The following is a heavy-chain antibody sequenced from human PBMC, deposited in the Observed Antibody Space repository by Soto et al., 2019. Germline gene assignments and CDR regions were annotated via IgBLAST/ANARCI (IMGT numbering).Heavy chain of an antibody. CDR1: GFTFSSYA. D-gene: IGHD4-17*01. Sequence: EVQLLESGGGLVQPGGSLRLSCAASGFTFSSYAMSWVRQAPGKGLEWVSAISGSGGSTYYADSVKGRFTISRDNSKNTLYLQMNSMRAEYTAVYYCAKARPEVDGDYVHYYYGMDVWGQGTTVTVSS. J-gene: IGHJ6*02. V-gene: IGHV3-23*01. CDR3: AKARPEVDGDYVHYYYGMDV. CDR2: ISGSGGST.